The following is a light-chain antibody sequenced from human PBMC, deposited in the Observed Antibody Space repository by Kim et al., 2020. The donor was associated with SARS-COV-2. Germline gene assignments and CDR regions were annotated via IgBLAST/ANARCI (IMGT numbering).Light chain of an antibody. V-gene: IGLV1-44*01. CDR1: SSNIGSNT. CDR3: AAWDDSLYGLVV. J-gene: IGLJ2*01. CDR2: NND. Sequence: SGTISCSGSSSNIGSNTVNWYQQLPGTAPKLLIYNNDQRPSGVPARFSGSNSGTSASLAISGLHSKDEADYFCAAWDDSLYGLVVFGGGTQLTVL.